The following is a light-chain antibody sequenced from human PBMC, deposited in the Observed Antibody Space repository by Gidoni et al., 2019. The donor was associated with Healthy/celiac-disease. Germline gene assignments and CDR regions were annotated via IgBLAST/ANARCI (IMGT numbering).Light chain of an antibody. J-gene: IGKJ4*01. Sequence: DIQMTQPPSSVPASVGDRVTITCRASQGISSWLAWYQQKPGKAPKLLIYAASSLESGVPSRFSGSGSGKDFTITISSLQHEDFANYYCKQANSFPLTFGGGTKVEIK. CDR2: AAS. CDR1: QGISSW. CDR3: KQANSFPLT. V-gene: IGKV1-12*01.